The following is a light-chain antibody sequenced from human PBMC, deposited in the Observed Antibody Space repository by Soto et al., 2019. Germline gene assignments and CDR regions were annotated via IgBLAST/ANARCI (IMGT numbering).Light chain of an antibody. CDR3: QQNNSYWT. J-gene: IGKJ1*01. Sequence: DIQMTQSPSTLSASVGDRVTITCRASQSISSWLAWYQQKPGKAPKLLIYDASSLESGVPSRFSGSGSGTEFTPTISILQPDDFATYYCQQNNSYWTFGQGTKVEIK. CDR2: DAS. CDR1: QSISSW. V-gene: IGKV1-5*01.